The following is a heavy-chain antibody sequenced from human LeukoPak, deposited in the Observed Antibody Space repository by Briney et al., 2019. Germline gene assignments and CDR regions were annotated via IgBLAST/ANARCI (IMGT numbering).Heavy chain of an antibody. V-gene: IGHV4-59*01. D-gene: IGHD3-16*01. J-gene: IGHJ4*02. CDR2: IYYSGST. Sequence: SETLSLTCTVSGGSISSYYWSWIRQPPGKGLEWIGYIYYSGSTNYNPSLKSRVTISVDTSKNQFSLKLSSVTAADTAVYYCARAYYDYVWGSYSHTLYYFDYWGQGTLVTVSS. CDR3: ARAYYDYVWGSYSHTLYYFDY. CDR1: GGSISSYY.